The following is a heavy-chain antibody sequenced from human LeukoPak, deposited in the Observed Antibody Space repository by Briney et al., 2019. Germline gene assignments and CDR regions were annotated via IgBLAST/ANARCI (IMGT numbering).Heavy chain of an antibody. CDR2: INHSGST. D-gene: IGHD3-10*01. Sequence: SETLSLTCAVYGGSFSGYYWSWIRQPPGKGLEWIGEINHSGSTNYNPSLKSRVTISVDTSKNQFSLKLSSVTAADTAVYYCARAGYRSGSYYGWFDPWGQGTLVTVSS. CDR3: ARAGYRSGSYYGWFDP. V-gene: IGHV4-34*01. J-gene: IGHJ5*02. CDR1: GGSFSGYY.